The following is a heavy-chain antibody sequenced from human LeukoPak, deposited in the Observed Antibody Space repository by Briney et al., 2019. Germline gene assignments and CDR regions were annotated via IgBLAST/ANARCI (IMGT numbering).Heavy chain of an antibody. J-gene: IGHJ4*01. CDR2: IWSGGREK. D-gene: IGHD3-10*01. CDR1: GIILHENT. CDR3: LKGSRGGAIFDH. Sequence: GGPLRLSCTASGIILHENTFHWVRQAPGKGVEGVAVIWSGGREKYYAGSVKGRVTFSRDKSKETRYLQMDSLRGGDTAVCYCLKGSRGGAIFDHWGHGTLVTVSS. V-gene: IGHV3-33*03.